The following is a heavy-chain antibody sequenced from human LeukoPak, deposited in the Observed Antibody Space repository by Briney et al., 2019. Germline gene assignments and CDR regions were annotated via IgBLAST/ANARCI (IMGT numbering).Heavy chain of an antibody. CDR3: ARTYYYDTQGAFDI. J-gene: IGHJ3*02. CDR1: GGTFRSYA. V-gene: IGHV1-69*13. CDR2: IIPIFGTA. D-gene: IGHD3-22*01. Sequence: VQVSCRASGGTFRSYAISWVRQAPGQGLEWMGRIIPIFGTANYSQKFQGRGTITTDESTRTAYMEVSSLRSKDTAVYYCARTYYYDTQGAFDIWGQGTMVTVSS.